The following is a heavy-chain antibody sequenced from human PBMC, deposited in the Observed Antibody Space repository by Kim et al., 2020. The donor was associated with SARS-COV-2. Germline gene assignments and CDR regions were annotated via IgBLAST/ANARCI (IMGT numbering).Heavy chain of an antibody. CDR2: FDPEDGET. CDR1: GYTLTELS. D-gene: IGHD2-2*01. Sequence: ASVKVSCKVSGYTLTELSMHWVRQAPGKGLEWMGGFDPEDGETIYAQKFQGRVTMTEDTSTDTAYMELSSLRSEDTAVYYCATARYCSSTSCSYYYYYGMDVWGQGTTVTVSS. CDR3: ATARYCSSTSCSYYYYYGMDV. V-gene: IGHV1-24*01. J-gene: IGHJ6*02.